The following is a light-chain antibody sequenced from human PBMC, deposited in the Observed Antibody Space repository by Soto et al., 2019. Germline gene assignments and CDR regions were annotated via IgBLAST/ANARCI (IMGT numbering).Light chain of an antibody. V-gene: IGLV2-8*01. CDR2: EVS. CDR1: NSDVGGYNY. J-gene: IGLJ3*02. CDR3: SSYAGSNNLV. Sequence: QSALTQPPSASGSPGQSFTISCTGTNSDVGGYNYVSWYQQHPGKTPKLMIYEVSKRPSGVPDRFSGSKSGNTASLTVSGLQAEDEADYYCSSYAGSNNLVFGGGTKLTVL.